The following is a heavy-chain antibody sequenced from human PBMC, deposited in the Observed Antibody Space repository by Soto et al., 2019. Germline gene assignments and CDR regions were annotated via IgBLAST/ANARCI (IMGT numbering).Heavy chain of an antibody. CDR1: GYTFTSYG. D-gene: IGHD3-22*01. V-gene: IGHV1-18*01. CDR2: ISAYNGNT. J-gene: IGHJ6*02. CDR3: ARVGPKDVSSGYLPYYYGMDV. Sequence: QVQLVQSGAEVKKPGASVKVSCKASGYTFTSYGISWVRQAPGQGLEWMGWISAYNGNTNYAQKLQGRVTMTTDTSTSTAYMKLRSLGSDDTAVYYCARVGPKDVSSGYLPYYYGMDVWGQGTTVTVSS.